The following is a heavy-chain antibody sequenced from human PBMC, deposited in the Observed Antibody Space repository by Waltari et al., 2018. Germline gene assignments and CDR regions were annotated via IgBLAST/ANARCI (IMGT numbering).Heavy chain of an antibody. Sequence: QVQLQESGPGLVKPSQTLSLTCTVSGGSISSGGYYGSWIRQHPGKGLEWIGYIYYSGSTYYNPSLKSRVTISVDTSKNQFSLKLSSVTAADTAVYYCARGLGGNSGALFDYWGQGTLVTVSS. CDR3: ARGLGGNSGALFDY. J-gene: IGHJ4*02. CDR1: GGSISSGGYY. D-gene: IGHD2-21*02. V-gene: IGHV4-31*03. CDR2: IYYSGST.